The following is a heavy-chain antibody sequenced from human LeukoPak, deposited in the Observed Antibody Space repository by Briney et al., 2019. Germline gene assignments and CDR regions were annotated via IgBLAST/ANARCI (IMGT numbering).Heavy chain of an antibody. V-gene: IGHV5-51*01. CDR2: IYPGDSDT. CDR3: AREGLDYYGLDV. J-gene: IGHJ6*02. CDR1: GYSFTNYW. Sequence: GDSLKISCQGSGYSFTNYWIGRVRQMPGKGLEWMGIIYPGDSDTRYSPSFQGQVTISVDKSISTAYLQWGSLKASDTAMYYCAREGLDYYGLDVWGQGTTVTVSS.